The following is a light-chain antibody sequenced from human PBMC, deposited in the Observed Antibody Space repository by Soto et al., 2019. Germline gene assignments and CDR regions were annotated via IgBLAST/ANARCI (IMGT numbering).Light chain of an antibody. CDR1: QSVSGD. CDR2: GAS. V-gene: IGKV3-15*01. CDR3: QQYGSSPT. Sequence: EVVMTQSPGTLSVSPGERATLSCRASQSVSGDLAWYQHKPGQAPRLLIYGASTRATGIPARFSGSGSGTEFTLTISRLEPEDFAVYYCQQYGSSPTFGQETKVDIK. J-gene: IGKJ1*01.